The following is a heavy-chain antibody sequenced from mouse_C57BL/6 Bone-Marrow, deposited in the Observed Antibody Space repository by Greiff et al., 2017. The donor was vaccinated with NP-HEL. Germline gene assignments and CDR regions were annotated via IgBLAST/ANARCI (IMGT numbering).Heavy chain of an antibody. CDR2: INPSTGGT. Sequence: VQLQQSGPELVKPGASVKISCKASGYSFTGYYMNWVKQSPEKSLEWIGEINPSTGGTTYNQKFKAKATLTVDKSSSTAYMQLKSLTSEDSAVYYCASSNYYGSGYFDVWGTGTTVTVSS. V-gene: IGHV1-42*01. CDR1: GYSFTGYY. D-gene: IGHD1-1*01. CDR3: ASSNYYGSGYFDV. J-gene: IGHJ1*03.